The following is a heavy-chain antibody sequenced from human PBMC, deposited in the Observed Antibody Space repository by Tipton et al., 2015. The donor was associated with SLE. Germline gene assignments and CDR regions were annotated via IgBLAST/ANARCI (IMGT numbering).Heavy chain of an antibody. CDR2: IFYSGST. CDR1: GDSISSNSYY. CDR3: ARHTAYYDSSGGVGWFDP. J-gene: IGHJ5*02. Sequence: TLSLTCTVSGDSISSNSYYWGWIRQPPGKGLEWIGIIFYSGSTYYNPSLKSRVTIFVDTSKNQFSPNLTSVTAADTAVYYCARHTAYYDSSGGVGWFDPWGQGTLVTVSS. D-gene: IGHD3-22*01. V-gene: IGHV4-39*01.